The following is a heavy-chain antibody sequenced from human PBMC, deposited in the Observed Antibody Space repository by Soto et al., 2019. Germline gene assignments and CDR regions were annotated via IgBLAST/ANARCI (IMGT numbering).Heavy chain of an antibody. D-gene: IGHD3-22*01. J-gene: IGHJ6*02. Sequence: GGSLRLSCAASGFTFSSYSMNWVRQAPGKGLEWVSSISSSSSYIYYADSVKGRFTISRDNAKNSLYLQMNSLRAEDTAVYYCARALYDSSGFAYYYYGMDVWGQGTTVTVSS. V-gene: IGHV3-21*01. CDR2: ISSSSSYI. CDR3: ARALYDSSGFAYYYYGMDV. CDR1: GFTFSSYS.